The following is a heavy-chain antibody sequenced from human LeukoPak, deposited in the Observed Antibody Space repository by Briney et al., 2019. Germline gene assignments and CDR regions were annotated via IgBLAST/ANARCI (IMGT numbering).Heavy chain of an antibody. CDR3: ARFDYSSSWRYNWFDP. Sequence: GGSLRLSCAASGFTVSSNYMSWVRQAPGKGLEWVSVIYSGGSTYYADSVKGRFTISRDNSKNTLYLQMNSLRAEDTAVYYCARFDYSSSWRYNWFDPWGQGTLVTVSS. CDR1: GFTVSSNY. V-gene: IGHV3-66*01. J-gene: IGHJ5*02. D-gene: IGHD6-13*01. CDR2: IYSGGST.